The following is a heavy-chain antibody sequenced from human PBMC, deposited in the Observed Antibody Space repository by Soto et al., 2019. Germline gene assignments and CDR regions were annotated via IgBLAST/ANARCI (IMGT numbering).Heavy chain of an antibody. V-gene: IGHV3-30*18. CDR3: AKDRMGAGVRGYFDY. Sequence: QVQLVESGGGVVQPGKSLRLSCAGSGFTFSSYGMDWVSQAPGKGLEWVAVISYDGSNKNYANSVKGRLTISRDNSKNTLYLKMSRLRAGNTAVYYCAKDRMGAGVRGYFDYWGQGTLVTVSS. J-gene: IGHJ4*02. CDR2: ISYDGSNK. CDR1: GFTFSSYG. D-gene: IGHD3-10*01.